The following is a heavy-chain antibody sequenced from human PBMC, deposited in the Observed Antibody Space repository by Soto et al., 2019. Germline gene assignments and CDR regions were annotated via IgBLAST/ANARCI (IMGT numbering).Heavy chain of an antibody. V-gene: IGHV4-30-4*01. CDR1: GGSISSGDYY. D-gene: IGHD3-3*01. J-gene: IGHJ6*02. Sequence: SETLSLTCTVSGGSISSGDYYWSWIRQPPGKGLEWIGYIYYSGSTYYNPSLKSRVTISVDTSKNQFSLKLSSVTAADTAVYYCARQPFYDFSGAEKDYYGMDVWGQGTTVTVSS. CDR3: ARQPFYDFSGAEKDYYGMDV. CDR2: IYYSGST.